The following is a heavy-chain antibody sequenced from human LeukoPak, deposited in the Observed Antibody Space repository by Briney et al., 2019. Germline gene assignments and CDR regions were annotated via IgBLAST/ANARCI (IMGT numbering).Heavy chain of an antibody. CDR2: ISGYNGNT. Sequence: ASVKVSCTASGYTFTSYGISWVRQAPGQGLEWMGWISGYNGNTNYAQKLQGRVTMTTDTSTSTAYMELRSLRSDDTAVYYCARDSGSYYVHDAFDIWGQGTMVTVSS. J-gene: IGHJ3*02. D-gene: IGHD1-26*01. V-gene: IGHV1-18*01. CDR1: GYTFTSYG. CDR3: ARDSGSYYVHDAFDI.